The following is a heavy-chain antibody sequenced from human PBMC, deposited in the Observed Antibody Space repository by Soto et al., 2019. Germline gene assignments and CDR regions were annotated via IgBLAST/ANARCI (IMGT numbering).Heavy chain of an antibody. CDR3: AKDRGDYDAFDI. Sequence: EVQLLESGGGLVQPGGSLRLSCAASGFTFSSYAMSWVRQAPGKGLEWVAAISGSGGSTYYADSVKGRFTISRDNSKNTLDLQMNSLRAEDRAVYYCAKDRGDYDAFDIWGQGTMVTVSS. CDR1: GFTFSSYA. V-gene: IGHV3-23*01. D-gene: IGHD4-17*01. CDR2: ISGSGGST. J-gene: IGHJ3*02.